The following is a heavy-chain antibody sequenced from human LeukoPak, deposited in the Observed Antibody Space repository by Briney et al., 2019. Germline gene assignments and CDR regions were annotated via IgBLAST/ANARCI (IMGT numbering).Heavy chain of an antibody. Sequence: SVKVSCKASGGTFSSYAISWVRQAPGQGLEWMGRIIPILGIANYAQKFQGRVTITADKSTSTAYMELSSLRSEDTAVYYCARDSRHDYGDYVGWFDPWGQGTLVTVSS. CDR2: IIPILGIA. J-gene: IGHJ5*02. CDR3: ARDSRHDYGDYVGWFDP. D-gene: IGHD4-17*01. CDR1: GGTFSSYA. V-gene: IGHV1-69*04.